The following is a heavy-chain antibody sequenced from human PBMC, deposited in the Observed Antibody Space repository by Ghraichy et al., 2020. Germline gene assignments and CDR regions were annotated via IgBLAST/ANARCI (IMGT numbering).Heavy chain of an antibody. CDR2: TYYEFKWND. Sequence: SQTLSLTCVISGDSISRSTTGWNWIRQSPSGGLEWLGRTYYEFKWNDDYALSMRGRITLSPDTSKNQFSLHLNFVTPEDTGVYYCARGFLRTGFDCWGQGALVTVSS. CDR1: GDSISRSTTG. D-gene: IGHD1-14*01. V-gene: IGHV6-1*01. J-gene: IGHJ4*02. CDR3: ARGFLRTGFDC.